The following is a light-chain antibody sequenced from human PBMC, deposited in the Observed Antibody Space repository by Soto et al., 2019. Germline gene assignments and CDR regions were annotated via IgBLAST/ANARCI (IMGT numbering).Light chain of an antibody. J-gene: IGKJ3*01. CDR3: QHSYSLPLT. V-gene: IGKV1-39*01. Sequence: DIQMTQSPSSLSASVGDRVAIICRSSQSISDYLNWYQQKPGKALKLLIYGASNLQSGVPPRFSGSGSGSEFTLTISGLQPEDSAIYFCQHSYSLPLTFGPGTKVDVK. CDR1: QSISDY. CDR2: GAS.